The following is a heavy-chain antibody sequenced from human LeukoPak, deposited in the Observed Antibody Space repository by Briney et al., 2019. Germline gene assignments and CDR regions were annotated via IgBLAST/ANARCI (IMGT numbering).Heavy chain of an antibody. V-gene: IGHV1-2*04. J-gene: IGHJ3*02. CDR3: ARTVTKSTSCAFDI. Sequence: ASVKVSCKASGYTFTGYYMHWVRQAPGQGLEWMGWINPNSGGTNYAQKFQGWVTMTRDTSISTAYMELSRLRSDDTAVYYCARTVTKSTSCAFDIWGQGTMVTVSS. CDR2: INPNSGGT. D-gene: IGHD4-17*01. CDR1: GYTFTGYY.